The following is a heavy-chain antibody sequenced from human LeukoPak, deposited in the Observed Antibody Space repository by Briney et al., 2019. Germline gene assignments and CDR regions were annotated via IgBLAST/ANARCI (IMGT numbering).Heavy chain of an antibody. D-gene: IGHD3-10*01. CDR3: ARGGTFGEPFSRY. J-gene: IGHJ4*02. Sequence: SETLSLTCAAYGGSSSGFYRSWIRQPPGKGLEWIGEINQSGITNYNPSLKSRITISADTSKSQFSLKVNSVTAADTAVYYCARGGTFGEPFSRYWSQGTLVTVSS. CDR1: GGSSSGFY. V-gene: IGHV4-34*01. CDR2: INQSGIT.